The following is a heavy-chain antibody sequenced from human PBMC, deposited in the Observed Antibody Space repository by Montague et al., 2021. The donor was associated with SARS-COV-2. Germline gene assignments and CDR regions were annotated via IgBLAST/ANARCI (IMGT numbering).Heavy chain of an antibody. Sequence: SETLSLTCTVSGGSVSGTSYYWAWIRQPPGKGLEWIVNIHHSGTTFHNLSLKSRVTISVDTSRNEVPLKLNSVTAADTAVYYCARQGGPAGKHWFDPWGQGTLVTASS. CDR2: IHHSGTT. V-gene: IGHV4-39*01. D-gene: IGHD2-2*01. CDR1: GGSVSGTSYY. CDR3: ARQGGPAGKHWFDP. J-gene: IGHJ5*02.